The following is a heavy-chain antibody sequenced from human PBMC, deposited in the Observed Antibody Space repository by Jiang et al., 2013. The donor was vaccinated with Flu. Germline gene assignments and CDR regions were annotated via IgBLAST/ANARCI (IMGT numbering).Heavy chain of an antibody. CDR2: INTISSHS. J-gene: IGHJ3*02. CDR3: ARLNTGYSSSWFVDI. D-gene: IGHD6-13*01. V-gene: IGHV3-11*06. Sequence: YINTISSHSSYAESVKGRFTISRNNDKNSLDLQMNRLRAEDAAVYYCARLNTGYSSSWFVDIWGQGTMVTVSS.